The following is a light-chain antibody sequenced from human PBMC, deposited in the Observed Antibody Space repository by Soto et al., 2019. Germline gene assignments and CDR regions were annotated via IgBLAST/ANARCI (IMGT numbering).Light chain of an antibody. CDR2: GVS. J-gene: IGLJ3*02. Sequence: QSVLTQPASVSGSPGQSITISCTGTSSDVGSYNLVSWYQLHPGKAPKLLIYGVSNRPSGVSNRFSGSKSGNAASLTISGLQAEDEADYYCSSYTAYTTLWVFGGGTKLTVL. CDR3: SSYTAYTTLWV. V-gene: IGLV2-14*02. CDR1: SSDVGSYNL.